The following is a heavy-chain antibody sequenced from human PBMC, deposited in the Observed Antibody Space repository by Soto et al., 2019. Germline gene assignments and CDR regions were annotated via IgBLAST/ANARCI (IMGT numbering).Heavy chain of an antibody. CDR1: GFTFSRHW. CDR2: INDDGSST. Sequence: SGGSLRLSCAASGFTFSRHWMHWVRQTPGKGPVWVSRINDDGSSTKYADSVKGRFTIARDNAKNTVFLQMSSLRAEDTAVYYCAREVMAATGTIRWFDPWGQGTLVTVSS. D-gene: IGHD2-8*01. CDR3: AREVMAATGTIRWFDP. V-gene: IGHV3-74*03. J-gene: IGHJ5*02.